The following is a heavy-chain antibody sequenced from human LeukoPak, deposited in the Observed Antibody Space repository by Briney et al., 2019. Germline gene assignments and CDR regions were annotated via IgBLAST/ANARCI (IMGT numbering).Heavy chain of an antibody. CDR3: ARPRFPGIAVAGTSRWYDP. J-gene: IGHJ5*02. Sequence: SETLSLTCAVYGGSFSGYYWSWIRQPPGKGLDWIGEINQSGSTNYNPSLKSRVTISVDTSKNQFSLKLSSVTAADTAVYYCARPRFPGIAVAGTSRWYDPWGQGTLVTVSS. CDR1: GGSFSGYY. V-gene: IGHV4-34*01. CDR2: INQSGST. D-gene: IGHD6-19*01.